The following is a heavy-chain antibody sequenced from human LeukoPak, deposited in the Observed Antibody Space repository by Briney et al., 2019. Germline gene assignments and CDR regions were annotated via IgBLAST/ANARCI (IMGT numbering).Heavy chain of an antibody. Sequence: PGESLRNSCKASAYRFTTFWISWVRQMPGKGLEWMGRITPSDSYTNYSPSFRGHVTISADKSSTTAYLQWSSLRASDTAMYYCATSSGNNPFDYWGQGTLVTVSS. J-gene: IGHJ4*02. CDR2: ITPSDSYT. CDR1: AYRFTTFW. D-gene: IGHD1-14*01. V-gene: IGHV5-10-1*01. CDR3: ATSSGNNPFDY.